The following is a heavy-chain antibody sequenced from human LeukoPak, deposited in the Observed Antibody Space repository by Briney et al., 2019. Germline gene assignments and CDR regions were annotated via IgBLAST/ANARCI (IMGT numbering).Heavy chain of an antibody. J-gene: IGHJ6*02. CDR2: IWYDGSNK. Sequence: GGSLRLSCAASGFTFSSYGMHWVRQAPGKGLEWVAVIWYDGSNKYYADSVKGRFTISRDNPKNTLFLQMNSLRAEDTAVYYCARDQGSEGYYYGMDVRGQGTTVTVSS. CDR3: ARDQGSEGYYYGMDV. CDR1: GFTFSSYG. V-gene: IGHV3-33*01.